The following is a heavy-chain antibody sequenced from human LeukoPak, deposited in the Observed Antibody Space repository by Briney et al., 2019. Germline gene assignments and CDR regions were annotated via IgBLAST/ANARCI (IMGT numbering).Heavy chain of an antibody. CDR1: GSISGFY. J-gene: IGHJ4*02. D-gene: IGHD6-19*01. Sequence: SETLSLTCTVSGSISGFYWSWIRPPPGKGLEWIGYIYYSGSTYYNPSLKSRVTISVDTSKNQFSLKLTSVTAADTAVYYCARVRGHVVHRSGWPYYFDYWGQGTLVTVSS. CDR3: ARVRGHVVHRSGWPYYFDY. CDR2: IYYSGST. V-gene: IGHV4-59*08.